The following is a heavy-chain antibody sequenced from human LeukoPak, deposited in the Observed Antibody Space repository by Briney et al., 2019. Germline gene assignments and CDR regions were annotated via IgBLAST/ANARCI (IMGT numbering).Heavy chain of an antibody. Sequence: PGGSLRLSCAASGFIFSSYGMHWVRQAPGKGLEWVAFIRYDGSKKYYADSVKGRFTISRDNSKNTLYLQMNSLRAEDTAVYYCARDGVAELMSALDYWGQGILVTVSS. J-gene: IGHJ4*02. CDR1: GFIFSSYG. D-gene: IGHD1-26*01. CDR2: IRYDGSKK. CDR3: ARDGVAELMSALDY. V-gene: IGHV3-30*02.